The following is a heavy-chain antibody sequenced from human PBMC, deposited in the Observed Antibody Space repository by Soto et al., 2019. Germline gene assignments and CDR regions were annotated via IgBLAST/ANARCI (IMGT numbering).Heavy chain of an antibody. J-gene: IGHJ4*02. Sequence: GGSLRLSCAASGFTFGSYTMNWVRQVPGKGMEWVAYINTNSRTIYYADSVKGRFTISRDNADNSLYLQMHSLRDEDTAVYYCAREVLVYGGDFFDYWGQGSLVTVSS. D-gene: IGHD2-8*02. CDR2: INTNSRTI. CDR1: GFTFGSYT. V-gene: IGHV3-48*02. CDR3: AREVLVYGGDFFDY.